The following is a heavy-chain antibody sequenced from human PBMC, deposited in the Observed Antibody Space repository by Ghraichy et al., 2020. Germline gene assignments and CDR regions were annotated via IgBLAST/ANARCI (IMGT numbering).Heavy chain of an antibody. Sequence: SETLSLTCTVSGGSISTSGYYWGWIRQPPGKGLEWIGNIYYSGNPYYNPSLKSRVTLSIDTSKNQFSLKLSSVTAADTAVYYCARLRDGEVGYWGQGTLVTVSS. J-gene: IGHJ4*02. D-gene: IGHD4-17*01. CDR1: GGSISTSGYY. CDR3: ARLRDGEVGY. V-gene: IGHV4-39*01. CDR2: IYYSGNP.